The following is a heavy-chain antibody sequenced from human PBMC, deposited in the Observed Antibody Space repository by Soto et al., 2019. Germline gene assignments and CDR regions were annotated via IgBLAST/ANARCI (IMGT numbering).Heavy chain of an antibody. Sequence: PSETLSLTFPVSGGSISSYYWSWIRQPPGKGLEWIGYIYYSGSTNYNPSLKSRVTISVDTSKNQFSLKLSSVTAADTAVYYCARDSNSVGATYFDYWGQGTLVTVSS. CDR1: GGSISSYY. D-gene: IGHD1-26*01. CDR2: IYYSGST. CDR3: ARDSNSVGATYFDY. J-gene: IGHJ4*02. V-gene: IGHV4-59*01.